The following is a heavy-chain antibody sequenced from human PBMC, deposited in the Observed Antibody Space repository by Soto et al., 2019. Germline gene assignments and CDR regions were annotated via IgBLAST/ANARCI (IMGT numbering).Heavy chain of an antibody. Sequence: QVRLQESGPGLVKPSQTLSLTCSVSGGSISSGGYYWTWIRQHPGEGLEWVGSIYYSGTPYSNPSLMSRVTFSVDTSKNQFSLRLNSVTAADTAVYYCARAVSTHFDSWGQGTLVTVSS. CDR1: GGSISSGGYY. CDR2: IYYSGTP. V-gene: IGHV4-31*03. CDR3: ARAVSTHFDS. D-gene: IGHD6-13*01. J-gene: IGHJ4*02.